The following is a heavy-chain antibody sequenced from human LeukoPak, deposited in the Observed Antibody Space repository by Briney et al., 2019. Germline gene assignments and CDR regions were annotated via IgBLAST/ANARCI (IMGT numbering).Heavy chain of an antibody. CDR2: ISGSGGST. V-gene: IGHV3-23*01. J-gene: IGHJ3*02. CDR3: AKDLGDLMVYATIYGDQPFNAFDI. CDR1: GFTFTTYW. D-gene: IGHD2-8*01. Sequence: GGSLRLSCAASGFTFTTYWMTWVRQAPGKGLEWVSAISGSGGSTYYADSVKGRFTISRDNSKNTLYLQMNSLRAEDTAVYYCAKDLGDLMVYATIYGDQPFNAFDIWGQGTMVTVSS.